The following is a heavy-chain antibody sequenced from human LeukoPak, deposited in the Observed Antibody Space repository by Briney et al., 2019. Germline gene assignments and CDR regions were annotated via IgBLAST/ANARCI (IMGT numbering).Heavy chain of an antibody. Sequence: PSETLSLTCAVYGGSFSGYYWSWIRQPPGKGLEWIGEINHSGSANYNPSLKSRVTISVDTSKNQFSLKLSSVTAADTAVYYCATLRFLEWLSDSGAFDIWGQGTMVTVSS. CDR3: ATLRFLEWLSDSGAFDI. J-gene: IGHJ3*02. V-gene: IGHV4-34*01. CDR1: GGSFSGYY. D-gene: IGHD3-3*01. CDR2: INHSGSA.